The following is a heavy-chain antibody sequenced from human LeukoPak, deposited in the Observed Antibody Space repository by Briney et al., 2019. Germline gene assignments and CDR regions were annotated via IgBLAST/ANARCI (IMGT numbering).Heavy chain of an antibody. CDR2: IYYSGST. CDR3: ARGLGSWYDFDY. V-gene: IGHV4-59*08. Sequence: SETLSLTCTVSGGSISSYYWSWMRQPPGKGLEWIGCIYYSGSTNYNPSLKSRVTISVDTSKNQFSLKLSSVTAADTAVYYCARGLGSWYDFDYWGQGTLVTVSS. J-gene: IGHJ4*02. D-gene: IGHD6-13*01. CDR1: GGSISSYY.